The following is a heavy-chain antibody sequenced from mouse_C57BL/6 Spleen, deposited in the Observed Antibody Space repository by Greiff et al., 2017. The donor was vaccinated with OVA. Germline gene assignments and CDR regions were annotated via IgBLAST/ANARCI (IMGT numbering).Heavy chain of an antibody. CDR2: IYPGDGDT. Sequence: QVQLQQSGPELVKPGASVKISCKASGYAFSSSWMNWVKQRPGKGLEWIGRIYPGDGDTNYNGKFKGKATLTADKSSSTAYMQLSSLTSEDSAVYFCGIIYYGNYEGFDYWGQGTTLTVSS. D-gene: IGHD2-1*01. J-gene: IGHJ2*01. CDR3: GIIYYGNYEGFDY. CDR1: GYAFSSSW. V-gene: IGHV1-82*01.